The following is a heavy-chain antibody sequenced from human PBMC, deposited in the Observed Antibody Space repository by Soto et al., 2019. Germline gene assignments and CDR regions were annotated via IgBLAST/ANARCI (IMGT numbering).Heavy chain of an antibody. CDR2: ISYDGSNK. V-gene: IGHV3-30-3*01. D-gene: IGHD2-8*01. CDR3: ARSDTDIVLMVYANYFDY. J-gene: IGHJ4*02. Sequence: GGSLRLSCAASGFTFSSYAMHWVRQAPGKGLEWVAVISYDGSNKYYADSVKGRFTISRDNSKNTLYLQMNSLRAEDTAVYYCARSDTDIVLMVYANYFDYWGQGTLVTVSS. CDR1: GFTFSSYA.